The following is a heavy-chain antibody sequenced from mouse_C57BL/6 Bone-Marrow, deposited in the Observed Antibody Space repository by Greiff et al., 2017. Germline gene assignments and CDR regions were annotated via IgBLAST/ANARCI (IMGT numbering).Heavy chain of an antibody. D-gene: IGHD1-1*01. Sequence: QVQLQQPGAELVMPGASVKLSCKASGYTFTSYWMHWVKQRPGQGLEWIGEIDPSDSYTKYNHKFKGKSTLTVDKSSSTAYMQLSSLTSEDSAVYYCARENYCSSYWFAYWGQGTLVTVSA. V-gene: IGHV1-69*01. CDR3: ARENYCSSYWFAY. J-gene: IGHJ3*01. CDR2: IDPSDSYT. CDR1: GYTFTSYW.